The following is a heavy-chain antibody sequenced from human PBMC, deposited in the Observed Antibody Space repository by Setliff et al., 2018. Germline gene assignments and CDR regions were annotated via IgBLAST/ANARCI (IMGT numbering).Heavy chain of an antibody. Sequence: PGGSLRLSCAASGFTFSSYGMHWVRQAPGKGLEWVANIKPDGSDEYYVDSVKGRFTISRDNAKNPLYLQMNTLRAEDTAVYYCARDRGGATARDFWGQGTLVTVSS. D-gene: IGHD1-26*01. CDR2: IKPDGSDE. CDR3: ARDRGGATARDF. CDR1: GFTFSSYG. J-gene: IGHJ4*02. V-gene: IGHV3-7*03.